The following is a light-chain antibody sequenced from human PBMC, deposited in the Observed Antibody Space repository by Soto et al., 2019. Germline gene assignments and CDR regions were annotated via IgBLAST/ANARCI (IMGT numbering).Light chain of an antibody. CDR1: SSDVGGYNY. V-gene: IGLV2-8*01. CDR3: AAWDDSLNGPV. Sequence: QSVLTQPPSASGSPGQSVTISCTGTSSDVGGYNYVSWYQQHPGKAPKLMIYEVSKRPSGVPDRFSGSKSGNTASLAISGLQSEDETDYYCAAWDDSLNGPVFGGGTKVTVL. J-gene: IGLJ3*02. CDR2: EVS.